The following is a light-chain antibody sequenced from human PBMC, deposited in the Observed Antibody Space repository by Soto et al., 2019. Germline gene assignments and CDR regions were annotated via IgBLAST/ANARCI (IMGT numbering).Light chain of an antibody. J-gene: IGKJ4*01. CDR2: GAS. Sequence: DIQMTQSPSSLSASVGDRINITCRASRGINTYLAWYQQKPGKVPNLLIYGASTLHSGVPSRFSGGGSGTHFTLTISGLQPEDVATYYCQYSNCAPLTFGGGTRVQI. V-gene: IGKV1-27*01. CDR1: RGINTY. CDR3: QYSNCAPLT.